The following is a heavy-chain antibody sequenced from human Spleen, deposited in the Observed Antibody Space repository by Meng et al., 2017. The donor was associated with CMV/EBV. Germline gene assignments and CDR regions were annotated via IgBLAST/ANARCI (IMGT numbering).Heavy chain of an antibody. Sequence: SVFTFSDYYMVWIRQAPGKGLEWVSYISSSGSTIYYSESVKGRFTISRDNAKNSLYLQMNSLRAEDTAIYYCARARDDFWSGYYGNWGQGTLVTVSS. CDR1: VFTFSDYY. D-gene: IGHD3-3*01. J-gene: IGHJ4*02. CDR3: ARARDDFWSGYYGN. V-gene: IGHV3-11*04. CDR2: ISSSGSTI.